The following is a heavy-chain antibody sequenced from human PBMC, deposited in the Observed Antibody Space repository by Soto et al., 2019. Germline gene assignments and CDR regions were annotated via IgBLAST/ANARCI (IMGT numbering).Heavy chain of an antibody. V-gene: IGHV3-23*01. CDR3: AKNSGYYYDAFDI. J-gene: IGHJ3*02. Sequence: GGSLRLSCAASGFIFSSNAMSWVRQAPGKGLECVSGISGSGGSTFYTDSVKGRFTISRDNSKNTLFLQMNSLRAEDTALYYCAKNSGYYYDAFDIWGQGTMVTV. CDR2: ISGSGGST. D-gene: IGHD3-22*01. CDR1: GFIFSSNA.